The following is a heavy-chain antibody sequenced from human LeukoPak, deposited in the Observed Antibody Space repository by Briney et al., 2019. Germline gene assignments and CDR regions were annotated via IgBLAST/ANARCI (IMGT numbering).Heavy chain of an antibody. CDR3: TREAGE. V-gene: IGHV4-61*01. CDR1: GGSVSSGTYY. Sequence: SETLSLTCTVSGGSVSSGTYYWIWIRQPPGKGLEWIGYIYYSGNTKYNPSLKSRITISVDTSKNQFSLKLSSVTAADTAVYYCTREAGERGQGTLVTVSS. CDR2: IYYSGNT. J-gene: IGHJ4*02.